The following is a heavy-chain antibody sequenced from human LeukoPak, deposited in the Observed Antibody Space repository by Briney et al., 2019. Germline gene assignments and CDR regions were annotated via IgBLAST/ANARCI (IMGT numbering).Heavy chain of an antibody. CDR1: GYTFTSNY. V-gene: IGHV1-46*01. Sequence: ASVKVSCKASGYTFTSNYMNWVRQAPGQGLGWMGIINPSGGSTSYAQKFQGRVTMTRDTSTSTVYMELSSLRSEDTAVYYCARASYCSSTSCSRDNYYYYYMDVWGKGTTVTVSS. D-gene: IGHD2-2*01. J-gene: IGHJ6*03. CDR2: INPSGGST. CDR3: ARASYCSSTSCSRDNYYYYYMDV.